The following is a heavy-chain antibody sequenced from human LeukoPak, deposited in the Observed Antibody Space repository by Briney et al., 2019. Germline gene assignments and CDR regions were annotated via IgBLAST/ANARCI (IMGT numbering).Heavy chain of an antibody. CDR3: ARVGPPNAFDI. CDR2: INHSGST. J-gene: IGHJ3*02. Sequence: SETLSLTCAVYGGSFSGYYWSWIRQPPGKGLEWIGEINHSGSTNYNPSLKSRVTISVDTSKNQFSLKLSSVTATDTAVYYCARVGPPNAFDIWGQGTMVTVSS. V-gene: IGHV4-34*01. CDR1: GGSFSGYY.